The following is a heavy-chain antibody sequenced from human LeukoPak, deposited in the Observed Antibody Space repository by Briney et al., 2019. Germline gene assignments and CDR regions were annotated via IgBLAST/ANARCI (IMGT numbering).Heavy chain of an antibody. D-gene: IGHD6-13*01. CDR1: GGSFSGYY. V-gene: IGHV4-34*01. CDR2: INHSGST. J-gene: IGHJ4*02. Sequence: PSETLSLTCAVYGGSFSGYYWSWIRQPPGKGLEWIGEINHSGSTNYNPSLKSRVTISVDTSKNQFSLKLSSVTAADTAVYYCARAAAALYYFDYWGQGTLVTVSS. CDR3: ARAAAALYYFDY.